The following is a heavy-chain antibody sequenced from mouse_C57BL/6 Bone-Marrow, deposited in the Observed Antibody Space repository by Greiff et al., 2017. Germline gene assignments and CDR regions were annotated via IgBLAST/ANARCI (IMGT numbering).Heavy chain of an antibody. CDR3: AILWSKPFAY. D-gene: IGHD1-1*02. Sequence: VKLQQPGAELVKPGASVKLSCKASGYTFTSYWMHWVKQRPGQGLEWIGMIHPNSGSTNYNEKFKSKATLTVDKSSSTAYMQLSSLTSEDSAVXYCAILWSKPFAYWGQGTLVTVSA. V-gene: IGHV1-64*01. J-gene: IGHJ3*01. CDR2: IHPNSGST. CDR1: GYTFTSYW.